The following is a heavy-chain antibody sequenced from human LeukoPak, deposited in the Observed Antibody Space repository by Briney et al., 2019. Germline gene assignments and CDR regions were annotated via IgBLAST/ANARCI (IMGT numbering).Heavy chain of an antibody. CDR3: ARGPAPYDSSGYYPDAQIPLDY. D-gene: IGHD3-22*01. Sequence: VATVKVSFKASGYTFTGYYMHWVRQAPGQGREWMGWINAYSGARNYTQKFQGRVTMTHETSISTAYRELSRLRSDDTAVYYCARGPAPYDSSGYYPDAQIPLDYWGQGTLVTVPS. CDR2: INAYSGAR. J-gene: IGHJ4*02. CDR1: GYTFTGYY. V-gene: IGHV1-2*02.